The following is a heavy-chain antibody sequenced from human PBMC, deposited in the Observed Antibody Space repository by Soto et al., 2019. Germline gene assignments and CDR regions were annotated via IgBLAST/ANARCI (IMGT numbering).Heavy chain of an antibody. CDR1: GGSISSYY. CDR2: IYYSGST. V-gene: IGHV4-59*01. CDR3: AGGYYDSSGYYYGAFDI. D-gene: IGHD3-22*01. Sequence: QVQLQESGPGLVKPSETLSLTCTVSGGSISSYYWSWIRQPPGKGLEWIGYIYYSGSTNYNPSLKSRVTISVDTSKNQFSLKLSSVTAADTAVYYCAGGYYDSSGYYYGAFDIWGQGTMVTVSS. J-gene: IGHJ3*02.